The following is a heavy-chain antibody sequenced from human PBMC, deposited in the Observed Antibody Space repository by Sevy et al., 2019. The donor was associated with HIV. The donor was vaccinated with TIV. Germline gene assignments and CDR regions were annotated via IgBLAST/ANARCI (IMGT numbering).Heavy chain of an antibody. CDR1: GGTFSSYA. D-gene: IGHD3-3*01. Sequence: ASVKVSCKASGGTFSSYAMSWVRQAAGQELEWMGGSIPIFGTANYAQKFQGRVTITADESTSTAYMELSSLRSEDTAVYYCARTFGVVNPPYYYYGMDVWGQGTTVTVSS. J-gene: IGHJ6*02. CDR2: SIPIFGTA. V-gene: IGHV1-69*13. CDR3: ARTFGVVNPPYYYYGMDV.